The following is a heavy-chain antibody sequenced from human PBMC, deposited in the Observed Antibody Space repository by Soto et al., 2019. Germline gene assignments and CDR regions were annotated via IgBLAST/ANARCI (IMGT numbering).Heavy chain of an antibody. D-gene: IGHD2-15*01. J-gene: IGHJ6*02. CDR2: INPNSGGT. Sequence: ASVKVSCKASGYTFTGYYMHWVRQAPGQGLEWMGWINPNSGGTNYAQKFQGRVTMTRDTSISTAYMELSRLRSDDTAVYYCARTETHMVVVVAATDYYYGMDVWGQGTTVTVSS. V-gene: IGHV1-2*02. CDR1: GYTFTGYY. CDR3: ARTETHMVVVVAATDYYYGMDV.